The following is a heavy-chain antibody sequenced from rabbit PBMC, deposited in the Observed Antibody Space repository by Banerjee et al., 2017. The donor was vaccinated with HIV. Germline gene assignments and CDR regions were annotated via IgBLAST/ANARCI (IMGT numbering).Heavy chain of an antibody. J-gene: IGHJ4*01. D-gene: IGHD6-1*01. CDR1: GFDFSNNA. CDR3: ASSDYPGDAYAFNL. V-gene: IGHV1S45*01. Sequence: QEQLVESGGGLVQPEGSLTLTCKASGFDFSNNAMCWVRQAPGKGPESIACIYAGSSGSAYYASWAKGRFTISKTSSTTVTLQMTGLTAADTATYFCASSDYPGDAYAFNLWGPGTLVTVS. CDR2: IYAGSSGSA.